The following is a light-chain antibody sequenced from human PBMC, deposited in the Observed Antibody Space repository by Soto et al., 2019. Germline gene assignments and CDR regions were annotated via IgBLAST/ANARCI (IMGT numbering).Light chain of an antibody. J-gene: IGLJ2*01. CDR1: SSDVGSYNL. CDR2: EGS. Sequence: QSVLTQPASVSGSPGQSITISCTGTSSDVGSYNLVSWYQQHPGKAPKLMIYEGSKRPSGVSNRFSGSKSGNTASLTISGLQAEDEADYYCCSYAGSSRGVVFGGGTKLTVL. V-gene: IGLV2-23*01. CDR3: CSYAGSSRGVV.